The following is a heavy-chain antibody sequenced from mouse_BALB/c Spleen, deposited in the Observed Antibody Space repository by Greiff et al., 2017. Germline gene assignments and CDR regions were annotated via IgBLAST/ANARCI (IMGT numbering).Heavy chain of an antibody. Sequence: EVQLVESGGDLVKPGGSLKLSCAASGFTFSSYGMSWVRQTPDKRLEWVATISSGGSYTYYPDSVKGRFTISRDNAKNTLYLQMSSLKSEDTARDYCARRGELAWFAYWGQGTLVTVS. V-gene: IGHV5-6*01. D-gene: IGHD4-1*01. CDR1: GFTFSSYG. CDR2: ISSGGSYT. J-gene: IGHJ3*01. CDR3: ARRGELAWFAY.